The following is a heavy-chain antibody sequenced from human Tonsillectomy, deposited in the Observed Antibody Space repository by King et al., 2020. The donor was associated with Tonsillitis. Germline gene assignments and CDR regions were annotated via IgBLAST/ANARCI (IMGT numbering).Heavy chain of an antibody. CDR3: ARDALAGGFDY. Sequence: VQLVESGAEVKKPGASLKVSCTASGYTFTNYGITWVRQVPGQGLEWMGWISAYNGNTNFAQKLQGRVTMTTDTSTSTAYMELWSLRSDDTAVYYCARDALAGGFDYWGQGTLVTVSS. D-gene: IGHD2-8*02. CDR1: GYTFTNYG. J-gene: IGHJ4*02. V-gene: IGHV1-18*01. CDR2: ISAYNGNT.